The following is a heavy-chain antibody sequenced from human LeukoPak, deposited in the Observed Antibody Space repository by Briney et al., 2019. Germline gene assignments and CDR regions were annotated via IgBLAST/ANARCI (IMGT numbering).Heavy chain of an antibody. D-gene: IGHD2-15*01. CDR1: GGSFSGYY. Sequence: SETLSLTCAVYGGSFSGYYWSWIRQPPGKGLEWIGEINHSGSTNYNPSLKSRVTISVDTSENQFSLKLSSVTAADTAVYYCARGRGAAPLSYWGQGTLVTVSS. CDR3: ARGRGAAPLSY. V-gene: IGHV4-34*01. J-gene: IGHJ4*02. CDR2: INHSGST.